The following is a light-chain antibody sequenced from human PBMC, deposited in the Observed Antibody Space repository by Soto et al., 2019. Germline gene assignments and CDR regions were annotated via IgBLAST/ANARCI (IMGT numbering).Light chain of an antibody. Sequence: IHMTQSLSILSVDVGDRVTITCRASQTISSWLAWYQQKPGKAPKLLIYDVSSLESGVPSRFSGSGSVTEFTLTISSLQPDDFATYYCQQYNTFSTFGQGTKVDI. CDR1: QTISSW. V-gene: IGKV1-5*01. CDR3: QQYNTFST. J-gene: IGKJ1*01. CDR2: DVS.